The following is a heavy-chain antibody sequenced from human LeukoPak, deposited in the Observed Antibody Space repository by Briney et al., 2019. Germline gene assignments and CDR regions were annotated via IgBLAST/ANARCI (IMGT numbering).Heavy chain of an antibody. J-gene: IGHJ6*02. CDR1: GGSISSSSYY. CDR2: IYYSGST. CDR3: ARSLDGMDV. V-gene: IGHV4-39*01. Sequence: SSETLSLTCTVSGGSISSSSYYWGWILQPPGKGLEWIGSIYYSGSTYYNPSLKSRVAISVDTSKNQFSLKLSSVTAADTAVYYCARSLDGMDVWGQGTTVTVSS.